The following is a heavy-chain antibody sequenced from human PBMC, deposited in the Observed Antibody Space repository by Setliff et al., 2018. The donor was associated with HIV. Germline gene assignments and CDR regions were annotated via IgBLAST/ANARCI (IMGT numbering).Heavy chain of an antibody. J-gene: IGHJ4*02. V-gene: IGHV3-15*01. CDR2: IKSKTDGGTT. D-gene: IGHD4-17*01. Sequence: PGGSLRLSCAASGFTFSNAWMSWVRQAPGKGLKWVGRIKSKTDGGTTDYAAPVKGRFTISRDDSKNTLYLQMNSLKTEDTAVYYCTTDPVTPSGAFDYWGQGTLVTVSS. CDR3: TTDPVTPSGAFDY. CDR1: GFTFSNAW.